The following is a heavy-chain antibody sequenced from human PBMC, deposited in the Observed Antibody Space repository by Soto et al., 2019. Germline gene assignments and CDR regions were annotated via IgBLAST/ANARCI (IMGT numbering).Heavy chain of an antibody. CDR3: AKEPGYCTGTNGYRDWYFDL. Sequence: EVPLLESGGGLVQPGGSLRLSCAASTFALSGYAMSWVRQAPGRGLEWVSGISGSGGSIHYADSVKGRFTISRDNSNDMVYLKMNSLRAEDTAVYYCAKEPGYCTGTNGYRDWYFDLWGRGTLVTVSS. CDR2: ISGSGGSI. V-gene: IGHV3-23*01. CDR1: TFALSGYA. J-gene: IGHJ2*01. D-gene: IGHD2-8*02.